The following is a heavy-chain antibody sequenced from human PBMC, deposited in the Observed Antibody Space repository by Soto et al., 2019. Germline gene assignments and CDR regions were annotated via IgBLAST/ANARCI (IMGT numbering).Heavy chain of an antibody. CDR2: KYYSGNT. J-gene: IGHJ6*02. CDR3: ARGFALAARARDV. D-gene: IGHD6-6*01. Sequence: PSETLSLTCAVSGGSISGFYWSWIRQAPGKEPEWLGYKYYSGNTNYNPSLKGRVTMSIDTSKYHFSLILTSVTAADTAVYFCARGFALAARARDVWGRGTTGTVSS. CDR1: GGSISGFY. V-gene: IGHV4-59*01.